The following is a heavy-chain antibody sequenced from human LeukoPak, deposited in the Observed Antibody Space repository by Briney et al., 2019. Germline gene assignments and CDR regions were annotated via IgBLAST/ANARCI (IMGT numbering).Heavy chain of an antibody. Sequence: GGSLRLSCAASGFTFDDYAMHWVRQAPGKGLEWVSLISWDGGSTYYADSVKGQFTISRDNSKNSLYLQMNSLRAEDTALYYCAKGPEPGALDYWGQGTLVTVSS. CDR2: ISWDGGST. CDR3: AKGPEPGALDY. CDR1: GFTFDDYA. D-gene: IGHD1-14*01. J-gene: IGHJ4*02. V-gene: IGHV3-43D*03.